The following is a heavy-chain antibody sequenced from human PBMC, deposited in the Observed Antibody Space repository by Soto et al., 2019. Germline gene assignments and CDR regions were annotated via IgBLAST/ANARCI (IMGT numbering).Heavy chain of an antibody. V-gene: IGHV4-30-4*01. J-gene: IGHJ2*01. D-gene: IGHD4-17*01. CDR2: IYYSGTA. Sequence: SETLSLTCTVSGGSMNSGGLYWNWIRQPPGRGLEWIGSIYYSGTAYYNPSLKSRVTISVDTSNNQFSLMLSSVTAADTAVYYCARATYDFADNLTWGYFDLWDRGTLVTVSS. CDR3: ARATYDFADNLTWGYFDL. CDR1: GGSMNSGGLY.